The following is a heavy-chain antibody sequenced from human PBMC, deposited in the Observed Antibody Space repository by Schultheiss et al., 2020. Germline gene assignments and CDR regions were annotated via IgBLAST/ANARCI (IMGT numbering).Heavy chain of an antibody. J-gene: IGHJ6*01. D-gene: IGHD3-10*01. Sequence: GGSLRLSCAASGFTFRDYYMSWIRQAPGKGLEWVAFIWYEGSNKYYADSVKGRFTISRDNSKNTLYLQMNSLRVEDTALYYCARDGGQWFGELTGGMDVWGQGTTVTVSS. CDR1: GFTFRDYY. CDR2: IWYEGSNK. V-gene: IGHV3-33*08. CDR3: ARDGGQWFGELTGGMDV.